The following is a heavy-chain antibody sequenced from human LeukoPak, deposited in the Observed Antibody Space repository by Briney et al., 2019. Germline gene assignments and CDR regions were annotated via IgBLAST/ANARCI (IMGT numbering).Heavy chain of an antibody. CDR1: GGSISSSSYY. J-gene: IGHJ5*02. V-gene: IGHV4-39*01. CDR2: IYYSGST. CDR3: ARHGSGSYYNLYSWFDP. D-gene: IGHD3-10*01. Sequence: SETLSLTCTVSGGSISSSSYYWGWIRQPPGKGLEWIGSIYYSGSTYYNPSLKSRVTISVDTSKNQFSLKLSSVTAADTAVYYCARHGSGSYYNLYSWFDPWGQGTLVTVSS.